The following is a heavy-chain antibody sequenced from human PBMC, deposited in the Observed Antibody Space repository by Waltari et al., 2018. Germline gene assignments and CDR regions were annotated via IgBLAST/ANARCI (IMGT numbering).Heavy chain of an antibody. CDR2: IYWNDDK. D-gene: IGHD3-3*01. CDR3: AHRDDFWSGYFY. Sequence: QITLKESGPTLVKPTQTLTLTCTFSGFSLSTSGVGGGWIRQPPGKALEWLALIYWNDDKRYSPYLKSRLTITKDTSKNQVVLTMTNMDPVDTATYYCAHRDDFWSGYFYWGQGTLVTVSS. J-gene: IGHJ4*02. CDR1: GFSLSTSGVG. V-gene: IGHV2-5*01.